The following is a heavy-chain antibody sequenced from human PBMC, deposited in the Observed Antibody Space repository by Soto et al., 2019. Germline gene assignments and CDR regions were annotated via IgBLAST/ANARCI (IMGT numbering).Heavy chain of an antibody. CDR1: GFTVNNIF. D-gene: IGHD3-3*01. V-gene: IGHV3-66*01. Sequence: EVQVVESGGGLVQPGGSLRLSCAVSGFTVNNIFMTWVRQAPGKGLEWVSVISSDGSTYYADSVKGRFTISRDNSKNTLFLEMGSLRAGDTAVYYCARDIFGGSYDFWHGGQGTLVTVSS. CDR2: ISSDGST. CDR3: ARDIFGGSYDFWH. J-gene: IGHJ4*02.